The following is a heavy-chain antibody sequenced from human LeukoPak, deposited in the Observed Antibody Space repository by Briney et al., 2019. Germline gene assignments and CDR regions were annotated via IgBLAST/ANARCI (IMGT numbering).Heavy chain of an antibody. J-gene: IGHJ4*02. CDR3: ARDQGYYDSSGYYVMFDY. CDR2: INPSGGST. V-gene: IGHV1-46*01. D-gene: IGHD3-22*01. Sequence: ASVKVSCKASGYTFTSYYMHWVRQAPGQGLEWMGIINPSGGSTSYAQKFQGRVTMTRDMSTSTVYMELSSLRSEDTAVYYCARDQGYYDSSGYYVMFDYWGQGTLVTVSS. CDR1: GYTFTSYY.